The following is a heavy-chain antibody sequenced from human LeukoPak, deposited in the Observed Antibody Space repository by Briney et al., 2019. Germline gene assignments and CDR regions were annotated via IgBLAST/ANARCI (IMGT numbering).Heavy chain of an antibody. CDR2: INPNSGGT. CDR1: GYTFTGYY. D-gene: IGHD1-7*01. Sequence: ASVKVSCKASGYTFTGYYMHWVRQAPGQGLEWMGWINPNSGGTNYAQKFQGRVTMTEDTSTDTAYMELSSLRSEDTAVYYCALGGLELRAPHYYYYMDVWGKGTTVTVSS. CDR3: ALGGLELRAPHYYYYMDV. J-gene: IGHJ6*03. V-gene: IGHV1-2*02.